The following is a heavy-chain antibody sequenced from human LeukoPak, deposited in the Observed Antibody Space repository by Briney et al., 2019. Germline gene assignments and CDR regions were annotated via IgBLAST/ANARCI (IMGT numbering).Heavy chain of an antibody. CDR1: GFTFSSYE. J-gene: IGHJ6*04. Sequence: GGSLRLSCAASGFTFSSYEMNWARQAPGKGLEWVSYISTTGSSIYYADSVKGRFTISRDNAKNSLYLQMNSLRAEDTAVYYCAELGITMIGGVWGKGTTVTISS. V-gene: IGHV3-48*03. CDR2: ISTTGSSI. CDR3: AELGITMIGGV. D-gene: IGHD3-10*02.